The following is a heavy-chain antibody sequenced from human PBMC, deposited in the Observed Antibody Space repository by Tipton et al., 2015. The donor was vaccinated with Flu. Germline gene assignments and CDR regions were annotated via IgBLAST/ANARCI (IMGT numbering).Heavy chain of an antibody. CDR2: IKQDGSET. V-gene: IGHV3-7*03. Sequence: SLRLSCEASGFTFRTYWMNWVRRAPGKGLEWVAIIKQDGSETFYVDSVKGRFTVSRDNAKNTLFLRLSSLTADDTAVYYCAGGSGWLIEPWGQGTQVTVS. CDR3: AGGSGWLIEP. J-gene: IGHJ5*02. CDR1: GFTFRTYW. D-gene: IGHD6-19*01.